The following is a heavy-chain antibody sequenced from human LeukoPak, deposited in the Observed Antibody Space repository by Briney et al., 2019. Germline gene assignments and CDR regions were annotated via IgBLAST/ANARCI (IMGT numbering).Heavy chain of an antibody. CDR3: ARGNHENIYYYGMDV. D-gene: IGHD1-14*01. J-gene: IGHJ6*02. CDR1: GYTFTSYG. Sequence: GASVKVSCKASGYTFTSYGISWVRQAPGQGLEWMGWISAYNGNTNYAQKLQGRVTMTTDTSTSTAYMELRSLRSDDTAVYYCARGNHENIYYYGMDVWGQGTTVTVSS. V-gene: IGHV1-18*01. CDR2: ISAYNGNT.